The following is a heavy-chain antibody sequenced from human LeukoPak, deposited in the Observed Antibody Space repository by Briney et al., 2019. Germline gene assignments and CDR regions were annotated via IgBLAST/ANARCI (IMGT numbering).Heavy chain of an antibody. D-gene: IGHD3-22*01. CDR2: IHYSGST. CDR1: GGSISGHY. V-gene: IGHV4-59*11. Sequence: SETLSLTCNVSGGSISGHYWSWIRQPPGKALEWIAYIHYSGSTNYNPSLKSRVTISVDTSKNQLSLKVNSVTAADTAVYYCARVGDTSGYYYNFDYWGQGTLVTVSS. J-gene: IGHJ4*02. CDR3: ARVGDTSGYYYNFDY.